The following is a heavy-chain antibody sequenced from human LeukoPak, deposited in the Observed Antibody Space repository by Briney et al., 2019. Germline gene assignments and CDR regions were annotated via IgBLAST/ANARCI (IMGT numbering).Heavy chain of an antibody. Sequence: SVKVSCKASGGTFISYAISWVRQAPGQGLEWMGGIIPIFGTANYAQKFQGRVTITADESTSTAYMELSSLRSEDTAVYYCAGSFSSSVYYYGMDVWGQGTTVTVSS. CDR3: AGSFSSSVYYYGMDV. V-gene: IGHV1-69*01. J-gene: IGHJ6*02. CDR1: GGTFISYA. CDR2: IIPIFGTA. D-gene: IGHD6-6*01.